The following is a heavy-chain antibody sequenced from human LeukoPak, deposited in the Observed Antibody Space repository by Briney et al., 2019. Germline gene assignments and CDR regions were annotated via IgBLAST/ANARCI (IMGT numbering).Heavy chain of an antibody. CDR1: GGSFSGYY. J-gene: IGHJ6*04. CDR3: ARGKHCSGGSCYSYYYYYGMDV. D-gene: IGHD2-15*01. CDR2: INHSGST. Sequence: SETLSLTCAVYGGSFSGYYWSWIRQPPGKGLEWLGEINHSGSTNYNPSLKSRVTISVATSKNQFSLKLSSVTAADTAVYYCARGKHCSGGSCYSYYYYYGMDVWGKGTTVTVSS. V-gene: IGHV4-34*01.